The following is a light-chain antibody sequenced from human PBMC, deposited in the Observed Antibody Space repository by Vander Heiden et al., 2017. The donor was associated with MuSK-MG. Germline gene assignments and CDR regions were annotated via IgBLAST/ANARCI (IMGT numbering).Light chain of an antibody. Sequence: EIVFTQSPATLSLSPGERATLSCRASQSVSSYLAWYQQKPGQAPRLLIYDASNSATGIPARFSGSGSGTDFTLTISSLEPEDFAVYYCQQRSNWPKVTFGGGTKVEIK. CDR2: DAS. V-gene: IGKV3-11*01. CDR3: QQRSNWPKVT. J-gene: IGKJ4*01. CDR1: QSVSSY.